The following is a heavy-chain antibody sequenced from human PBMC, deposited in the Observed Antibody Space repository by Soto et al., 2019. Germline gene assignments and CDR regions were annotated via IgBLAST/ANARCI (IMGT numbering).Heavy chain of an antibody. Sequence: LXLSCATSGFTVCSYIMNWCRQAPVKGLEWVSSISSSSSYIYYADSVKGRFTISRDNAKNSLYLQMNSLRAEDTAVYYCATIVVVINGAAFDIWGQGTMVTVSS. CDR2: ISSSSSYI. D-gene: IGHD3-22*01. J-gene: IGHJ3*02. CDR1: GFTVCSYI. V-gene: IGHV3-21*01. CDR3: ATIVVVINGAAFDI.